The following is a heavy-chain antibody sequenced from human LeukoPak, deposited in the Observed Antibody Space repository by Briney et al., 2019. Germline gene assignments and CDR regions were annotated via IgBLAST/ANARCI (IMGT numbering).Heavy chain of an antibody. Sequence: PGGSLRLSCAASGFTFSSYAMHWVRQAPGKGLEYVSAISSNGGSTYYANSVKGRFTTSRDNSKNTLYLQMGSLRAEDMAVYYCARSEPYCSGGSCYLGYFDYWGQGTLVTVSS. CDR2: ISSNGGST. V-gene: IGHV3-64*01. J-gene: IGHJ4*02. CDR3: ARSEPYCSGGSCYLGYFDY. D-gene: IGHD2-15*01. CDR1: GFTFSSYA.